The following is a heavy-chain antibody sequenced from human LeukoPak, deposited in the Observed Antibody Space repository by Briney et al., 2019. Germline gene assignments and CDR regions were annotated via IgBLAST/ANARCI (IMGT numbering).Heavy chain of an antibody. J-gene: IGHJ4*02. D-gene: IGHD6-19*01. CDR3: ARVQWLGGNFDY. Sequence: GRSLRLSCAASGFTFSIYGMHWVRQAPGKGLEWVAAIIYDGSNKYYADSVKGRFTISRDNSKNTLDLQMSSLRAEDTAVYYCARVQWLGGNFDYWGQGTLVTVSS. CDR2: IIYDGSNK. CDR1: GFTFSIYG. V-gene: IGHV3-30*03.